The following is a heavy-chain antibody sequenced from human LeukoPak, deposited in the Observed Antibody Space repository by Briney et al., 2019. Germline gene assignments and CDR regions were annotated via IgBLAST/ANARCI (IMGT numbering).Heavy chain of an antibody. J-gene: IGHJ5*02. V-gene: IGHV3-48*03. CDR1: GFRFEDYG. CDR3: AREGYCSGGSCPTPFDP. CDR2: ISSSGSTI. Sequence: GGSLRLSCAASGFRFEDYGMSWVRQGPGKGLEWVSYISSSGSTIYYADSVKGRFTISRDNAKNSLYLQMNSLRAEDTAVYYCAREGYCSGGSCPTPFDPWGQGTLVTVSS. D-gene: IGHD2-15*01.